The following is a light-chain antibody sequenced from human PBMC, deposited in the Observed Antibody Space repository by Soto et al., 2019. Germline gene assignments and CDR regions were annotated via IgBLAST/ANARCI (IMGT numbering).Light chain of an antibody. CDR2: AAS. J-gene: IGKJ2*01. V-gene: IGKV1-39*01. Sequence: DIQMTQSPSSLSASVGDRVTITCRASQSISSYLNWYQQKPGKAPKLLIYAASSLQSGVPSRFSGSGSGTEFTLTISCLQPEDVATYYCQQYESLPYTFGQGTK. CDR3: QQYESLPYT. CDR1: QSISSY.